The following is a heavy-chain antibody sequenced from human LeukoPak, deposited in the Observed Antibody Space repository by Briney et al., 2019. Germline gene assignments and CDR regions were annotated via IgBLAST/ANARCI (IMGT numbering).Heavy chain of an antibody. CDR1: GGSISSYY. CDR3: ARHQTSYSGYDIPTYFDY. J-gene: IGHJ4*02. V-gene: IGHV4-59*08. Sequence: SETLSLTCTVSGGSISSYYWSWIRQPPGKGLEWIGYIYYSGSTNYNPSLKSRVTISVDTSKNQFSLKLSSVTAADTAVYYCARHQTSYSGYDIPTYFDYWGQGTLATVSS. D-gene: IGHD5-12*01. CDR2: IYYSGST.